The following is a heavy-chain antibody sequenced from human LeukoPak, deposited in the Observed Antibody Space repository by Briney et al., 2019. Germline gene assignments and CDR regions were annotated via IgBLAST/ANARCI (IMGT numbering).Heavy chain of an antibody. D-gene: IGHD3-9*01. V-gene: IGHV3-7*01. CDR2: IKQDGSEN. CDR1: GFTFSSYW. J-gene: IGHJ3*02. CDR3: ARRRYGEAFDI. Sequence: GGSLRLSCVASGFTFSSYWMSWVRQAPGKGLEWVANIKQDGSENYFVDAVKGRFTISRDNGRNSLYLQLSSLGVEDTAVYYCARRRYGEAFDIWGQGTMVTVSS.